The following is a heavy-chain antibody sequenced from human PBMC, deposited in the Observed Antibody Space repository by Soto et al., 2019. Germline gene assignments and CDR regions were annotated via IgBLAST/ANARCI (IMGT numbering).Heavy chain of an antibody. J-gene: IGHJ4*02. V-gene: IGHV3-30-3*01. D-gene: IGHD5-18*01. CDR2: ISYDGSNK. CDR1: GFTFSSYA. CDR3: ARLEEMATAGLFDY. Sequence: QVQLVESGGGVVQPGRSLRLSCAASGFTFSSYAMHWVRQAPGKGLEWVAVISYDGSNKYYADSVKGRFTISRDNSKNTLYLQMNSLRAEDTAVYYCARLEEMATAGLFDYWGQGTLVTVSS.